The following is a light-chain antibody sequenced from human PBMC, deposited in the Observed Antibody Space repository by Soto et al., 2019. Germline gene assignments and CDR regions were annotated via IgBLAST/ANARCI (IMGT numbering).Light chain of an antibody. J-gene: IGLJ1*01. CDR1: SSNIGAGYD. CDR2: GNN. Sequence: QSALTQPPSVSGAPGQRVTISCTGSSSNIGAGYDVHWYKQFPGTAPKLLIYGNNNRPSGVPGRFSGSKSGTSASLAITGLQVEDEANYYCQSYDSSLSGFVFGTGTKVTVL. V-gene: IGLV1-40*01. CDR3: QSYDSSLSGFV.